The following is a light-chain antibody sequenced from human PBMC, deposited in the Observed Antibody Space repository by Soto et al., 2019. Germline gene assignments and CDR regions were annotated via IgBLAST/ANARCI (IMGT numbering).Light chain of an antibody. CDR2: ASY. J-gene: IGKJ2*01. Sequence: DIQMTQSPSSLSTSVGDRVTITCRASQYINNYLNWYQQQPGKAPTLLIFASYNLRSRVPSRCSGSGSGTDFTLTIISLQPEDFAAYYCQQSYGTPPYTFGQGTKLDMK. CDR3: QQSYGTPPYT. V-gene: IGKV1-39*01. CDR1: QYINNY.